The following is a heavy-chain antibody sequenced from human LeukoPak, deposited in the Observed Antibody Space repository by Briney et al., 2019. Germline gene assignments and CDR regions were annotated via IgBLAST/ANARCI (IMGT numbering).Heavy chain of an antibody. V-gene: IGHV1-2*02. D-gene: IGHD3-3*01. CDR3: ARGRYDFWSGYFPFDP. CDR2: INPNSGGT. Sequence: ASVKVSCKASGYTFTGYYMHWVRQAPGQGLEWMGWINPNSGGTNYAQKFQGRVTMTRDTSISTAYMELRRRRSDDTAVYYCARGRYDFWSGYFPFDPWGQGTLVTVSS. J-gene: IGHJ5*02. CDR1: GYTFTGYY.